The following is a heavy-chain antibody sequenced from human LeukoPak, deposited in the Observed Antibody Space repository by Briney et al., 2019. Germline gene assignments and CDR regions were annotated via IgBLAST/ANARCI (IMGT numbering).Heavy chain of an antibody. J-gene: IGHJ4*02. CDR1: GFTFGTYW. V-gene: IGHV3-7*01. CDR3: VRDTYRSAVAGSSGLGH. CDR2: IKQDGTEK. D-gene: IGHD6-19*01. Sequence: PGGSLRLSCAASGFTFGTYWMGWVRHAPWKGMEWVANIKQDGTEKSYVDSVKGRFTISRDNVKNSVYLQMHSLRADDTAIYYCVRDTYRSAVAGSSGLGHWGQGTLVTVSS.